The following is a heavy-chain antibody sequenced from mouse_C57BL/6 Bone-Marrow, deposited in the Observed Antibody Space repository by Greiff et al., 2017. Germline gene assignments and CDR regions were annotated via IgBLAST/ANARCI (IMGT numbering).Heavy chain of an antibody. CDR3: ARERITTVVATPFDY. D-gene: IGHD1-1*01. Sequence: QVQLQQPGAELVMPGASVKLSCKASGYTFTSYWMHWVKQRPGQGLEWIGEIDPSDSYTNYNQKFKGKSTLTVDKSSSTAYMQLSSLTSEDSAAYYCARERITTVVATPFDYWGKGTTLTVSS. CDR2: IDPSDSYT. V-gene: IGHV1-69*01. J-gene: IGHJ2*01. CDR1: GYTFTSYW.